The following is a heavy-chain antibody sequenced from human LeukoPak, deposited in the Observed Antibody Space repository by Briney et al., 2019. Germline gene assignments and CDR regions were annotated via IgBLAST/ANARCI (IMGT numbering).Heavy chain of an antibody. CDR3: ARGAAVAGLDY. CDR1: PFTFSSYW. V-gene: IGHV3-7*01. Sequence: GGSLRLSCEASPFTFSSYWMSWVRQAPGKGLEWVASIKQDGSETYYVDSVKGRFTISRDNAKNSLFLQMNSQRVEDSAVYYCARGAAVAGLDYWGQGTQVTVSS. CDR2: IKQDGSET. J-gene: IGHJ4*02. D-gene: IGHD6-19*01.